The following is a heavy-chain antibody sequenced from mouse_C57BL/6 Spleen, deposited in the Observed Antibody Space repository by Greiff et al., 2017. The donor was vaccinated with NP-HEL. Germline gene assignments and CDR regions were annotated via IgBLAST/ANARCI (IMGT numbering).Heavy chain of an antibody. CDR2: IDPENGDT. D-gene: IGHD1-1*01. CDR1: GFNIKDDY. Sequence: EVQLQQSGAELVRPGASVKLSCTASGFNIKDDYMHWVKQRPEQGLEWIGWIDPENGDTEYASKFQGKATITADTSSNTAYLQLSSLTSEDTAVYYCTTLDYYGGSCHWGQGTTLTVSS. J-gene: IGHJ2*01. CDR3: TTLDYYGGSCH. V-gene: IGHV14-4*01.